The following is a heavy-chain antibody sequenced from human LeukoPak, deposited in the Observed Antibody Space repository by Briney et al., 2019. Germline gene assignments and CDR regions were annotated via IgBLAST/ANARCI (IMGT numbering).Heavy chain of an antibody. Sequence: GGSLRLSCAASGFTFSDHYMDWVRQAPGKGPECVGRIRNKVKSYTTEYAASVKGRFTIFRDDSTNSLYLQMNSLKTEDTAVYYCARGYNWNGYSGMDVWGQGTTVTVSS. CDR3: ARGYNWNGYSGMDV. V-gene: IGHV3-72*01. J-gene: IGHJ6*02. CDR2: IRNKVKSYTT. D-gene: IGHD1-20*01. CDR1: GFTFSDHY.